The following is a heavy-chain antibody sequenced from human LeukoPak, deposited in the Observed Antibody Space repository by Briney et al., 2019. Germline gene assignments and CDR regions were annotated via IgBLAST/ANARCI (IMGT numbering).Heavy chain of an antibody. D-gene: IGHD6-6*01. CDR3: ATDSGYSSSSLGWFDP. Sequence: ASVKVSCKVSGYTLTELSMHWVRQAPGKGLEWMGGFDPEDGETIYAQKFQGRVTMTEDTSTDTAYMELSSLRSEDTAVYYCATDSGYSSSSLGWFDPWGQGTLVPVSS. CDR2: FDPEDGET. V-gene: IGHV1-24*01. CDR1: GYTLTELS. J-gene: IGHJ5*02.